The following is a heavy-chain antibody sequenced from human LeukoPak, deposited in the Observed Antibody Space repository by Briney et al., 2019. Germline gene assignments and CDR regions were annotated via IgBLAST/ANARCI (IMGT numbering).Heavy chain of an antibody. CDR2: IYYSGST. CDR1: GGSISSSSYY. V-gene: IGHV4-39*07. Sequence: SETLSLTCTVSGGSISSSSYYWGWIRQPPGKGLEWIGSIYYSGSTYYNPSLKSRVTISVDTSKNQFSLKLSSLTAADTAVYYCARGNVVTLYYFDYWGQGALVTVSS. J-gene: IGHJ4*02. D-gene: IGHD2-21*02. CDR3: ARGNVVTLYYFDY.